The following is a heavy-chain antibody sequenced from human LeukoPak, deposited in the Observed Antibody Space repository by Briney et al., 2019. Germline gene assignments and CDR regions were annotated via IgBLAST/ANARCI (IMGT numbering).Heavy chain of an antibody. CDR2: ISYDGSNK. V-gene: IGHV3-30*18. Sequence: GALRLSCAASGFTFSSYGMHWVRRAPGKGLEWVAVISYDGSNKYYADSVKGRFTISRDNSKNTLYLQMNSLRAEDTAVYYCAKDGYCSGGSCYYFDYWGQGTLVTVSS. J-gene: IGHJ4*02. CDR3: AKDGYCSGGSCYYFDY. D-gene: IGHD2-15*01. CDR1: GFTFSSYG.